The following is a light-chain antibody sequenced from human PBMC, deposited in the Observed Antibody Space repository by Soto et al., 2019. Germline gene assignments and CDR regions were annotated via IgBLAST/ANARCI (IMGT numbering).Light chain of an antibody. J-gene: IGKJ1*01. Sequence: EVVMTQSPATLSVSPGDRVTLSCRASQSINAHLAWYQQKPGQAPRLLIHGASTRATGIPARFSGSGFGTEFILTIISLKSGDFAIYYCQQYTTCLWTFGQGTKVEI. CDR2: GAS. CDR1: QSINAH. CDR3: QQYTTCLWT. V-gene: IGKV3-15*01.